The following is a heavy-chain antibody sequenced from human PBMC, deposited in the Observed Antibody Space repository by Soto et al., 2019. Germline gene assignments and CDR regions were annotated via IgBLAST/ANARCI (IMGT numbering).Heavy chain of an antibody. CDR1: GFTFSSYA. D-gene: IGHD2-2*01. J-gene: IGHJ6*03. CDR3: ARAWGLVVPAAFAPYCMDV. Sequence: QVQLVESGGGVVQPGRSLRLSCAASGFTFSSYAMHWVRQAPGKGLEWVAVISYDGSNKYYADSVKGRFTISRDNSKNTLYLQMNSMGAEATAVYYCARAWGLVVPAAFAPYCMDVWGQGTTVTVSS. V-gene: IGHV3-30-3*01. CDR2: ISYDGSNK.